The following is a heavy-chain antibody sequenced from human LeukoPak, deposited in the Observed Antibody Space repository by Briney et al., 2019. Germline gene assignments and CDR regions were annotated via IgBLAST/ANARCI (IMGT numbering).Heavy chain of an antibody. J-gene: IGHJ5*02. CDR3: ADRQQGGSGSYWFDP. CDR1: RGSITIYY. D-gene: IGHD3-10*01. V-gene: IGHV4-59*01. Sequence: SETLSLTCTVSRGSITIYYWSWIRQTTGKGREWMGNIYHSGSNTYNPSLKSRVTISVDTSKNQFSLRLTSVTAADTAVYCAADRQQGGSGSYWFDPWGQGTQVTVSS. CDR2: IYHSGSN.